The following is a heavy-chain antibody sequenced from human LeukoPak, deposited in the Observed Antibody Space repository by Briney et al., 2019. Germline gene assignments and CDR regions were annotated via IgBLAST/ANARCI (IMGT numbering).Heavy chain of an antibody. V-gene: IGHV3-66*02. CDR2: IYNTGAT. CDR3: ARGGYSYGAYFDY. Sequence: GGSLRLSCAASGFTVSDNYMTWVRQAPGKGLEWVSSIYNTGATHYAESVKGRFTISRDNSKNTLYLRMNSLRAEDTAVYYCARGGYSYGAYFDYWGQGTLVTVSS. J-gene: IGHJ4*02. D-gene: IGHD5-18*01. CDR1: GFTVSDNY.